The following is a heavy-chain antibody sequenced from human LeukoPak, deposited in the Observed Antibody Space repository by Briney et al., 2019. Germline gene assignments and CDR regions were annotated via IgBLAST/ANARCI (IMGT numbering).Heavy chain of an antibody. CDR1: GFTFSSYE. CDR2: ISSTGGTA. J-gene: IGHJ6*03. CDR3: AKNGDRGAYCSGGSCYPYYYQNMDV. Sequence: GGSLRLSCAASGFTFSSYEMSWVRQAPGKGLEWVSAISSTGGTAYYADSAKGRFTISRDNSKNTLYLQMNSLRAEDTAIYSCAKNGDRGAYCSGGSCYPYYYQNMDVWGKGTTVTISS. D-gene: IGHD2-15*01. V-gene: IGHV3-23*01.